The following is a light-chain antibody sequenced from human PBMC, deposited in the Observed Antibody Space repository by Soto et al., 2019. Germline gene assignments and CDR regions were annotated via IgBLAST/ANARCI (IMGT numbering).Light chain of an antibody. J-gene: IGKJ1*01. Sequence: IQMTQSPSSLSASVGDRVTITCRSSQSISSYLNWYQQKPGKAPKLLIYKASTLKSGVPSRFSGSGSGTEFTLTISSLQPDDSATYYCLQDINYPWTFGQGTKVDIK. V-gene: IGKV1-6*01. CDR2: KAS. CDR1: QSISSY. CDR3: LQDINYPWT.